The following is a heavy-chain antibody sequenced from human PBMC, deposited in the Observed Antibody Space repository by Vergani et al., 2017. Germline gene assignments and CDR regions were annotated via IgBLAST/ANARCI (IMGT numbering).Heavy chain of an antibody. CDR1: GYSSVVYG. J-gene: IGHJ4*02. D-gene: IGHD2-21*02. CDR2: ISAYNGKT. Sequence: QVYLEQSGLEVKKPGASVKVSCKASGYSSVVYGLTWVRKVPGQGLEWMGWISAYNGKTHYSQSLRNRVTMDIDTSTNTGYMELRALTSDDTAVYYCASGYFSRVDCYKTYFEYWGKGSLVTVSS. V-gene: IGHV1-18*01. CDR3: ASGYFSRVDCYKTYFEY.